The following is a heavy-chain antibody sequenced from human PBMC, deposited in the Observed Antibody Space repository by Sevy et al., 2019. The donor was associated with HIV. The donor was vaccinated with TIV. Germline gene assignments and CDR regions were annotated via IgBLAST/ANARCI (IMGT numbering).Heavy chain of an antibody. CDR3: TRVEGAADWGMVV. CDR2: IRSKAYGGTT. CDR1: GFTFDDYT. J-gene: IGHJ6*02. D-gene: IGHD1-26*01. V-gene: IGHV3-49*04. Sequence: GGSLRLSCRASGFTFDDYTMSWVRQAPGKGLEWVAFIRSKAYGGTTEYAASVKGRFTISRDESKSIAYLQMDSLKTEDTAVYYCTRVEGAADWGMVVWGQGTTVTVSS.